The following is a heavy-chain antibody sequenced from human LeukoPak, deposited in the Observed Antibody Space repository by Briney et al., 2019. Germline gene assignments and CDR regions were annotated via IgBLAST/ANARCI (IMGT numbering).Heavy chain of an antibody. CDR1: GGSISSYY. CDR3: ARIIVVVVAANYYYYYMDV. V-gene: IGHV4-59*01. D-gene: IGHD2-15*01. CDR2: IYYSGST. J-gene: IGHJ6*03. Sequence: SETLSLTCTVSGGSISSYYWSWIRQPPGKGLEWIGYIYYSGSTNYNPSLKSRVTISVDTSKNQFSLKLSSVTAADTAVYYCARIIVVVVAANYYYYYMDVWGKGTTVTVSS.